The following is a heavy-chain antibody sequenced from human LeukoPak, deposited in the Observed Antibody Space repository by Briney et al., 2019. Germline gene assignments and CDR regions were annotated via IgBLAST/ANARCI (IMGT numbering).Heavy chain of an antibody. D-gene: IGHD1-1*01. CDR3: ASVGVQLEYAFDI. CDR1: GFTFSSYS. J-gene: IGHJ3*02. V-gene: IGHV3-21*01. Sequence: PGGSLRLSCAASGFTFSSYSMNWVRQAPGKGLEWVSSISSSSSYIYYADSVKGRFTISGDNAKNSLYLQMNSLRAEDTAVYYCASVGVQLEYAFDIWGQGTMVTVSS. CDR2: ISSSSSYI.